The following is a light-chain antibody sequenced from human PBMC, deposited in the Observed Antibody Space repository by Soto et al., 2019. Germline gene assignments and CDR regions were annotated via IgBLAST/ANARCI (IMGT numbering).Light chain of an antibody. J-gene: IGKJ3*01. Sequence: AIRMTQSPSSFSSSTGERVTITCRASQGISSYLAWYQQKPGKAPKLLIYAASTWQSGVPSRFSGSGSGTDFTLTISCLQSEDFATYYCQQYYSYPLTFGPGTKVDIK. CDR1: QGISSY. CDR2: AAS. V-gene: IGKV1-8*01. CDR3: QQYYSYPLT.